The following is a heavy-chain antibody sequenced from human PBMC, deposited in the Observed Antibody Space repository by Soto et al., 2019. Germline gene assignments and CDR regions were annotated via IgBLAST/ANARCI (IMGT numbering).Heavy chain of an antibody. J-gene: IGHJ6*03. V-gene: IGHV1-8*01. CDR3: ARVAVRGVSYYYYYMDV. CDR2: MNPNSGNT. D-gene: IGHD3-10*01. CDR1: GYTFTSYD. Sequence: ASVKVSCKASGYTFTSYDINWVRQATGQGLEWMGWMNPNSGNTGYAQKFQGRVTMTRNTSISTAYMELSSLRSEDTAVYYCARVAVRGVSYYYYYMDVWGKGTTVTVSS.